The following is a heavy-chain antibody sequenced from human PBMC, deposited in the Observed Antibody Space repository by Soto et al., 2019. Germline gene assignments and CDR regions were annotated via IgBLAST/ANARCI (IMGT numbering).Heavy chain of an antibody. J-gene: IGHJ1*01. CDR3: AREGPPLNIGRHGYFQH. CDR1: GYTFTRYG. V-gene: IGHV1-18*01. Sequence: ASVKVSCKASGYTFTRYGISWVRQAPGQGLEWMGWISAYNGNTNYAQKLQGRVTMTTDTSTSTAYMELRSLRSDDTAVYYCAREGPPLNIGRHGYFQHWGRGTLVTVSS. D-gene: IGHD1-26*01. CDR2: ISAYNGNT.